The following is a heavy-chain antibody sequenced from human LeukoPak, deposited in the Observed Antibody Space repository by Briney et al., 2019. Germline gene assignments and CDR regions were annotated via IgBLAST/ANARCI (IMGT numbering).Heavy chain of an antibody. CDR3: ARGSGNWGYFFDY. CDR2: VYSTGST. V-gene: IGHV4-59*01. CDR1: GGSMSSCF. Sequence: PSETLSLTCTVSGGSMSSCFWSWIRQPPGEELEWVGYVYSTGSTKYNPSLKSRVTISLDTSKNRFSLKLRSVTAADTAVYYCARGSGNWGYFFDYWGQGTLVTVSS. J-gene: IGHJ4*02. D-gene: IGHD3-10*01.